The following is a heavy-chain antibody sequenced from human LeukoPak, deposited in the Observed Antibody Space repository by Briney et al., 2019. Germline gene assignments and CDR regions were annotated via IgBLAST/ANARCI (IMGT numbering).Heavy chain of an antibody. CDR2: ISANSVYT. CDR3: AKIGVTGSWFFDL. J-gene: IGHJ2*01. D-gene: IGHD3-3*01. Sequence: GGSLRLSCVASGFTFSNHGMSWVRQDPGKGLEWVSSISANSVYTYYAASVKGRFTISRDNSKNTLFLQMNNMGAEDTAIYFCAKIGVTGSWFFDLWGRGTLLSVSP. V-gene: IGHV3-23*01. CDR1: GFTFSNHG.